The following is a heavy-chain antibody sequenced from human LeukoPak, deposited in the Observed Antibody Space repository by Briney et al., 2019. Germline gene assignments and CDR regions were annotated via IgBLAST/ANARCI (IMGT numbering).Heavy chain of an antibody. V-gene: IGHV3-21*01. CDR1: GFTFSSYS. Sequence: NPGGSLRLSCAASGFTFSSYSMNWVRQAPGKGLEWVSSISSSSYIYYADSVKGRFTISRDNAKNSLYLQMNSLRAEDTAVYYCARATGYSSSWYYYMDVWGKGTTVTVSS. CDR2: ISSSSYI. J-gene: IGHJ6*03. CDR3: ARATGYSSSWYYYMDV. D-gene: IGHD6-13*01.